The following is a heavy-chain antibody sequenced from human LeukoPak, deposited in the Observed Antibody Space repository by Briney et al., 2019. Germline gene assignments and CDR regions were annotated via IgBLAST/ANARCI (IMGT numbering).Heavy chain of an antibody. D-gene: IGHD1-26*01. Sequence: PGGSLRLSCAASGFTFCNYAMHWVRPAPGKGLEWVSAIRGNGDTTYYADSVWGRFSISRDNSKNTLFLQMNSLRNDDTAVYYCAKEISGTYYFHYNMDVWGQGTAVTVSS. V-gene: IGHV3-23*01. CDR1: GFTFCNYA. J-gene: IGHJ6*02. CDR3: AKEISGTYYFHYNMDV. CDR2: IRGNGDTT.